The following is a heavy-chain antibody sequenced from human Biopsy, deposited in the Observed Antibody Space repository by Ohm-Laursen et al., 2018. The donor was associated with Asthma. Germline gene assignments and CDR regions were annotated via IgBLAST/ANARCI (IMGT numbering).Heavy chain of an antibody. Sequence: ASVKVSCKASGYTFNSAGITWVRRAPGQGLEWMGWISVYNGNTKVAQRLQDRVTMITDTSTSTAYMELRSLRSDDTAVYFCARAVDYSHYYGIDVWGQGTTVTVS. V-gene: IGHV1-18*01. J-gene: IGHJ6*02. CDR3: ARAVDYSHYYGIDV. CDR2: ISVYNGNT. CDR1: GYTFNSAG. D-gene: IGHD3-10*01.